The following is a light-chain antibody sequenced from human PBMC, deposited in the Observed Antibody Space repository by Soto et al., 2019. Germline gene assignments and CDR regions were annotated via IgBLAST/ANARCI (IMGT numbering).Light chain of an antibody. J-gene: IGKJ2*01. CDR3: QQRSNWPPT. CDR1: MSVSSY. CDR2: DAS. V-gene: IGKV3-11*01. Sequence: EIVLTQSPATLSLSPGESTTLSCRTSMSVSSYLAWYQQKPGQAPRLLIYDASNRATGIPARFSGSGSGTDFTLTINILEPEDFAVYYCQQRSNWPPTFGQGTKLEIK.